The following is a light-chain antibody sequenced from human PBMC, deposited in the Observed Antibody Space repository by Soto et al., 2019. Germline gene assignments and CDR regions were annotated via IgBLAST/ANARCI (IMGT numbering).Light chain of an antibody. V-gene: IGKV1-5*03. CDR1: QSIGVW. CDR2: KTS. J-gene: IGKJ1*01. Sequence: DIQMTQSPSTLSASVGDRVTITCRASQSIGVWLAWYQQKPGTAPKLLIYKTSTLYSGVPLRFRGSGSGTEFTLTISSLQPDDFATYYCQQYINYFRTFGQGTKVEI. CDR3: QQYINYFRT.